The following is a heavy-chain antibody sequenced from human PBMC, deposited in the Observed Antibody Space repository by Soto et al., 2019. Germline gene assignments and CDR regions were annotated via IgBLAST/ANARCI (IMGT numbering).Heavy chain of an antibody. CDR2: ISYDGSNK. CDR1: GFTFSSYG. D-gene: IGHD2-2*02. CDR3: ARDCSSTSCYMGGGYYYYGMDV. V-gene: IGHV3-30*03. J-gene: IGHJ6*02. Sequence: GGSLRLSCAASGFTFSSYGMHWVRQAPGKGLEWVAVISYDGSNKYYADSVKGRFTISRDNSKNTLCLQMNSLRAEDTAVYYCARDCSSTSCYMGGGYYYYGMDVWGRGTTVTVSS.